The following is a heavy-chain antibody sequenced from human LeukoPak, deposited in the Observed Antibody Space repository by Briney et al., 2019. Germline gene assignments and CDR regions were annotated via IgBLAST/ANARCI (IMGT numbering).Heavy chain of an antibody. J-gene: IGHJ3*02. CDR2: IYYSGST. CDR3: ARHGSSGDSETFDI. D-gene: IGHD2-15*01. V-gene: IGHV4-59*08. CDR1: GGSISSYY. Sequence: SETLSLTCTVSGGSISSYYWSWIRQPPGKGLEWIGYIYYSGSTNYNPYLKSRVTISVDTSKNQFSLKLSSVTAADTAVYYCARHGSSGDSETFDIWGQGTMVTVSS.